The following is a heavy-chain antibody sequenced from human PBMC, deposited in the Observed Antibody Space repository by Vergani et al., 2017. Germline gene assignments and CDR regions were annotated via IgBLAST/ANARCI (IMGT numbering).Heavy chain of an antibody. Sequence: EVQLVESGGGLVQPGRSLRLSCTASGFTFGDYAMNWVRQAPGKGLEWVSGIRGSGGSTYYAGSVKGRVTISRDSSKNTLYLQMNSLSAGDTAVYYCAKANPRKSGYDYLYYYHAMDVWGQGTTVTVSS. CDR3: AKANPRKSGYDYLYYYHAMDV. D-gene: IGHD5-12*01. J-gene: IGHJ6*02. CDR1: GFTFGDYA. V-gene: IGHV3-23*04. CDR2: IRGSGGST.